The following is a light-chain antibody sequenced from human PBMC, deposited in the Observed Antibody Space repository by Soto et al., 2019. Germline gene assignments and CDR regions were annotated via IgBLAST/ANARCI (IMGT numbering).Light chain of an antibody. CDR3: QQYNGLPTWT. V-gene: IGKV1-5*03. CDR2: KAS. J-gene: IGKJ1*01. Sequence: DLQMTQSPSTLSASVGDRVTITCRASQNINIWLARYQQKPGTAPKLLIYKASTLESGVPSRFSGNGSGTDFTLTISSLQPDDSATYYCQQYNGLPTWTFGQGTKVEMK. CDR1: QNINIW.